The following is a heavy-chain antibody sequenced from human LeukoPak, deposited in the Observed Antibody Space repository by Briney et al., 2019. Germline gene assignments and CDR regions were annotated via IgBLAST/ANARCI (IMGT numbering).Heavy chain of an antibody. V-gene: IGHV1-24*01. Sequence: ASVKVSCKVSGYTLTELSMHWVRQAPGKGLEWMGGFDPEDGETIYAQKFQGRVTMTEDTSTDTAYMELSSLRSEDTAVYYCATGSGYSSGDYYYMDVWGKETTVTVSS. CDR3: ATGSGYSSGDYYYMDV. CDR1: GYTLTELS. D-gene: IGHD3-3*01. J-gene: IGHJ6*03. CDR2: FDPEDGET.